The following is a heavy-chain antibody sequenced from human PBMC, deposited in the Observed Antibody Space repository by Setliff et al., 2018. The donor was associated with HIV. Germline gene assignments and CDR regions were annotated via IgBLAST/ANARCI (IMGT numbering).Heavy chain of an antibody. CDR2: IYHSGTT. CDR3: AKKGNGDYHFDY. Sequence: SETLSLTCTVSGGSIINTRYYWGWMRQTPGKGLEWIGRIYHSGTTYYNPSLKSRVTISVDTSKNQFSLKLSSVTAVDTAVYYCAKKGNGDYHFDYWGQGTLVTVSS. V-gene: IGHV4-39*07. D-gene: IGHD4-17*01. CDR1: GGSIINTRYY. J-gene: IGHJ4*02.